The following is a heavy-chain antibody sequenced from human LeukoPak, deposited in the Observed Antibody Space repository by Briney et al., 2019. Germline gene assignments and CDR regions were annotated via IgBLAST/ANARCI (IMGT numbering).Heavy chain of an antibody. V-gene: IGHV4-59*01. CDR2: IYYSGST. CDR1: GGSISSYY. Sequence: SETLSLTCTVSGGSISSYYWSWVRQPPGKGLEWIGYIYYSGSTNYNPSLKSRVTISVDTSKNQFSLKLSSVTAADTAVYYCARDKGETYFDYWGQGTLVTVSS. CDR3: ARDKGETYFDY. J-gene: IGHJ4*02. D-gene: IGHD1-26*01.